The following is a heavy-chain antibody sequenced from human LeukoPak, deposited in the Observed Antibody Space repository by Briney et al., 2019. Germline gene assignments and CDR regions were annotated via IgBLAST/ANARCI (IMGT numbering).Heavy chain of an antibody. V-gene: IGHV3-30*02. J-gene: IGHJ4*02. CDR3: ARSLSAGSGWYYFDY. D-gene: IGHD6-19*01. CDR1: GFTFSHYG. CDR2: IRFDGGDT. Sequence: GGALRLSCAAPGFTFSHYGMHWVRQAPGKGLEWVAFIRFDGGDTYYEESVRGRFTVSRDNSKYALDLQMNSLRAEDTAMYYCARSLSAGSGWYYFDYGGQGTLVTVSS.